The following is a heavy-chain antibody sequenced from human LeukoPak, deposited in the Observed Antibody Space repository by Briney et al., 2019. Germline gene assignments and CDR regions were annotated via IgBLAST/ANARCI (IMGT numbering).Heavy chain of an antibody. Sequence: GGSLRLSCAASGFTFSSYGMHWVRQAPGKGLEWVSAISGSGGSTYYADSVKGRFTISRDNSKNTLYLQMNSLRAEDTAVYYCAKGSCSSTSCYPYYYYGMDVWGQGTTVTVSS. CDR3: AKGSCSSTSCYPYYYYGMDV. V-gene: IGHV3-23*01. CDR2: ISGSGGST. D-gene: IGHD2-2*01. CDR1: GFTFSSYG. J-gene: IGHJ6*02.